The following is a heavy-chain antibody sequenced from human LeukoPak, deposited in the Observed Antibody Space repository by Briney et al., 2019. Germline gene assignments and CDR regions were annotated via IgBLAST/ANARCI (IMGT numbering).Heavy chain of an antibody. CDR1: GFTFSSYS. J-gene: IGHJ4*02. D-gene: IGHD2-2*01. CDR3: AKGPYCSSTSCYERFDY. Sequence: GGSPRLSCVASGFTFSSYSMNWVRQAPGKGLEWVSYVSSSSRATNYADSVKGRFTISRDNAKNSLYLQMNSLRAEDTAVYYCAKGPYCSSTSCYERFDYWGQGTLVTVSS. V-gene: IGHV3-48*01. CDR2: VSSSSRAT.